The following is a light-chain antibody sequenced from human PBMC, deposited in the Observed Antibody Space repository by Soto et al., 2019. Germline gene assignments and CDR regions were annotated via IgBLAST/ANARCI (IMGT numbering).Light chain of an antibody. J-gene: IGKJ4*01. V-gene: IGKV3-20*01. Sequence: EIVLTQSPATLSLSPGERATLSCRASQSVTSGFFAWYQQKVGQAPRLLIYGASRRATGIPDRFSGSGSGTDFTLTISRLEPDDFAVYYCQQYGSSSLTFGGGTKVDIK. CDR1: QSVTSGF. CDR2: GAS. CDR3: QQYGSSSLT.